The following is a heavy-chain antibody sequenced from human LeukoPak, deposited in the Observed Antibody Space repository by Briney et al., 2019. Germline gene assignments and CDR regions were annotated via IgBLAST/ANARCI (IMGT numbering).Heavy chain of an antibody. CDR3: AKDLEPSTTPEVCHGC. V-gene: IGHV3-21*04. CDR1: GFTFSSYS. CDR2: ISSSSSYI. Sequence: PGGSLRLSCAASGFTFSSYSMNWVRQAPGKGLEWVSSISSSSSYIYYADSVKGRFTISRDNAKNTVDLQMNSLRVEDTAIYYCAKDLEPSTTPEVCHGCWGQGTLVTVSS. D-gene: IGHD3-3*01. J-gene: IGHJ1*01.